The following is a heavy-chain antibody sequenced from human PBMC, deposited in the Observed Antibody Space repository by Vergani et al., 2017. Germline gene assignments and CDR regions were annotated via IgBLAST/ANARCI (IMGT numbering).Heavy chain of an antibody. D-gene: IGHD2-2*01. CDR2: IYYSGST. J-gene: IGHJ3*02. CDR3: ARRPNYCSSTSCYPEAFDI. CDR1: GGSISSYY. Sequence: VQLQESGPGLVKPSETLSLTCTVSGGSISSYYWSWIRQPPGKGLEWIGYIYYSGSTNYNPSLKSRVTISVDTSKNQFSLKLSSVTAADTAVYYCARRPNYCSSTSCYPEAFDIWGQGTMVTVSS. V-gene: IGHV4-59*08.